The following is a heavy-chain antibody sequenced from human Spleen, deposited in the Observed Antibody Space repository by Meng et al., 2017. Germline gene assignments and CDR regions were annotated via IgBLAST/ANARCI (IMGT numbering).Heavy chain of an antibody. V-gene: IGHV1-2*06. CDR2: IDPKNGDT. D-gene: IGHD4-17*01. Sequence: ASVKVSCKASGYNFPDYYIHWVRQAPGQGLEWMGRIDPKNGDTHYAQKFQGRVTMTGDTSISTAYMDLSGLRSDDTAVYYCARVFRGYGDYGLGYWGQGTLVTVSS. J-gene: IGHJ4*02. CDR1: GYNFPDYY. CDR3: ARVFRGYGDYGLGY.